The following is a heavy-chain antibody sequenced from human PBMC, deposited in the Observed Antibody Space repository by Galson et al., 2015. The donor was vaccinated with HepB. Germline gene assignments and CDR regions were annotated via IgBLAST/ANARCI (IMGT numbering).Heavy chain of an antibody. J-gene: IGHJ3*02. V-gene: IGHV3-11*05. Sequence: LRLSCAASGFTFSDYYVSWIRQAPGKGLEWVSYISSSSSYTNYADSVKGRFTISRDNAKNSLYLQMNSLRAEDTAVYYCARDQDSYGYSGAFDIWGQGTMVTVSS. CDR2: ISSSSSYT. CDR3: ARDQDSYGYSGAFDI. CDR1: GFTFSDYY. D-gene: IGHD5-18*01.